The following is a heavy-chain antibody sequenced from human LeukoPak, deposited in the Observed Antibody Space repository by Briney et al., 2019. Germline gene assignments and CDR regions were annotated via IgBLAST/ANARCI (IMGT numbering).Heavy chain of an antibody. Sequence: GGSLRLSCAASGFTFSSYAMNWVRQAPGKGLEWVSAINGRGDNTYYADSVKGRFTISRDNSKSTLFLQMNSLRAEDTAIYYCAKDRVSPGFNLFDSWGQGTLVTVSS. CDR2: INGRGDNT. D-gene: IGHD2/OR15-2a*01. J-gene: IGHJ5*01. CDR1: GFTFSSYA. CDR3: AKDRVSPGFNLFDS. V-gene: IGHV3-23*01.